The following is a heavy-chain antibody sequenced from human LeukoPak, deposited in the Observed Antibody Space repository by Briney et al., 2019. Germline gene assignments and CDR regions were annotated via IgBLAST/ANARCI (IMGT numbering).Heavy chain of an antibody. CDR2: MFYSGST. CDR3: ARDRGFGDYDSSGYYYFLPYYYYYMDV. D-gene: IGHD3-22*01. Sequence: PSETLSLTCTVSGDSISSSYYYWGWIRQPPGRGLEWIGSMFYSGSTYYNPSLKSRVTISVDTSKNQFSLKLSSVTAADTAVYYCARDRGFGDYDSSGYYYFLPYYYYYMDVWGKGTTVTISS. J-gene: IGHJ6*03. V-gene: IGHV4-39*02. CDR1: GDSISSSYYY.